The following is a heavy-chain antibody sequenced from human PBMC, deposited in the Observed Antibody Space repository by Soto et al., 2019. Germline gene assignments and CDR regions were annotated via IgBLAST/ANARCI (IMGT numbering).Heavy chain of an antibody. D-gene: IGHD6-13*01. CDR3: ARRYSSSFDY. CDR2: IYYSGST. Sequence: SQTLSLTYTVSEGSVSNGSDYWSWIRQPPGKGLEWIGYIYYSGSTNYNPSLKSRVTISVDTSKNQFSLKLSSVTAADTAVYYCARRYSSSFDYWGQGTLVTVSS. V-gene: IGHV4-61*01. CDR1: EGSVSNGSDY. J-gene: IGHJ4*02.